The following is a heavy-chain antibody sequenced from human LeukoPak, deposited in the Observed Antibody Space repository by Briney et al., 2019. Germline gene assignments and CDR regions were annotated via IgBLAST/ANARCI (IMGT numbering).Heavy chain of an antibody. D-gene: IGHD5-18*01. CDR3: ASGGSYGLLDY. V-gene: IGHV3-23*01. CDR2: ISGSGGST. J-gene: IGHJ4*02. Sequence: GGSLRLSCAASGFTFSSYAMSWVRQAPGKGLEWVSVISGSGGSTYYADSVKGRFTISRDNSKNTLYLQMNSLRAEDTAVYYCASGGSYGLLDYWGQGTLVTVSS. CDR1: GFTFSSYA.